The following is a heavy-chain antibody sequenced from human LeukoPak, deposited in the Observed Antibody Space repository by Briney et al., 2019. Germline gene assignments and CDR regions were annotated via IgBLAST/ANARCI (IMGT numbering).Heavy chain of an antibody. CDR3: ARGVGGATRD. CDR1: GASISSGSYY. CDR2: IYYSGST. D-gene: IGHD1-26*01. V-gene: IGHV4-61*01. J-gene: IGHJ4*02. Sequence: SQTLSLICTVSGASISSGSYYWSWIRQPPGKGLEWIGYIYYSGSTNYNPSLKSRVTISVDTSKNQFSLKLSSVTAADTAVYYCARGVGGATRDWGQGTLVTVSS.